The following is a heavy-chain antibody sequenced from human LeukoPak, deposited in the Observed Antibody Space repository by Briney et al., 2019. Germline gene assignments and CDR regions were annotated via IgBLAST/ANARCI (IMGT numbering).Heavy chain of an antibody. CDR2: INPAGTET. Sequence: GGSLRLSCAASGFSFCAYWMTWVRQAPGTGLEWVANINPAGTETYYVDPVKGRFTISRDNAKNLLYLQMNSLRAEDTAVYYCARFGYVAAVDLWGQGTLVTVSS. V-gene: IGHV3-7*01. D-gene: IGHD2-15*01. CDR3: ARFGYVAAVDL. CDR1: GFSFCAYW. J-gene: IGHJ4*02.